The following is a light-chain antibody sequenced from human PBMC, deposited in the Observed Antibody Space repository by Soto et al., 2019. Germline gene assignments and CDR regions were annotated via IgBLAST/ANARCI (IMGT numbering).Light chain of an antibody. J-gene: IGKJ1*01. CDR1: QSVRSNY. CDR2: GAS. Sequence: EIVLTQSPGTLSLSPGEGATLSCRASQSVRSNYLAWYQQKPGQAPRLLIYGASSRATGSPDRFSGSGSGTDFTLTISRLEPEDFAVYFCQQYGSSPSTLGQGTKVDLK. CDR3: QQYGSSPST. V-gene: IGKV3-20*01.